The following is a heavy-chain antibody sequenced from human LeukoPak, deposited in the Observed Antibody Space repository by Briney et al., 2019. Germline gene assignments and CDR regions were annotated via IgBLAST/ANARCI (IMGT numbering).Heavy chain of an antibody. Sequence: SETLSLTCAVYGGSFSGYYWSWIRQPPGKGLEWIGEINHSGSTNYSPSLKSRVTISVDTSKNQFSLKLSSMTAADTAVYFCATLPMRQWLVQRDYYFDYWGQGTLVTVSS. D-gene: IGHD6-19*01. CDR2: INHSGST. V-gene: IGHV4-34*01. J-gene: IGHJ4*02. CDR1: GGSFSGYY. CDR3: ATLPMRQWLVQRDYYFDY.